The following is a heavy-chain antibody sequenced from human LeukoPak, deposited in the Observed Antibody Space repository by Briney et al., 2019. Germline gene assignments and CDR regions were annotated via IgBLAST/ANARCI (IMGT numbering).Heavy chain of an antibody. D-gene: IGHD4-17*01. J-gene: IGHJ4*02. CDR2: IIPIFGTA. CDR1: GGTFSSYA. Sequence: SVKVSCKASGGTFSSYAISWVRQAPGQGLEWMGGIIPIFGTANYAQKFQGRVTITADESTSTAYMELSSLRSEDTAVYYCAREHDYGDYELNYFDYWGQGTLVTVSS. CDR3: AREHDYGDYELNYFDY. V-gene: IGHV1-69*13.